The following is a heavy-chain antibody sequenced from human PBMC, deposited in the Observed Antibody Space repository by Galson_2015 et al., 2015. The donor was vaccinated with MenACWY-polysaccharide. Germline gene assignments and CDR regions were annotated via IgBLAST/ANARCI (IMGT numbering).Heavy chain of an antibody. V-gene: IGHV3-74*01. CDR2: IKSDGSST. Sequence: SLRLSCAASGFTFSTYWMHWVRQAPGKGLVWVSRIKSDGSSTNYADSVKGRFTISRDNAKNTLYLQMNSLRAEDTAVYYCARGSSGYDWGQGTLVTVSS. J-gene: IGHJ4*02. CDR1: GFTFSTYW. CDR3: ARGSSGYD. D-gene: IGHD5-12*01.